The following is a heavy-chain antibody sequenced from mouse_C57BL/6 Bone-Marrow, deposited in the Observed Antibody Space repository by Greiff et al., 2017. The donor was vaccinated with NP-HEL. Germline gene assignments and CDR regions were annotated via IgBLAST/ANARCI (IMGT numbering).Heavy chain of an antibody. V-gene: IGHV1-55*01. J-gene: IGHJ4*01. D-gene: IGHD2-4*01. CDR1: GYTFTSYW. Sequence: QVQLQQPGAELVKPGASVMMSCKASGYTFTSYWITWVKQRPGQGLEWIGDIYPGSGSTNYNEKFKSKATLTVDTSSSTAYMQLSSLTSEDSAVYYCARGGIYYDYSMDYWGQGTSVTVSS. CDR3: ARGGIYYDYSMDY. CDR2: IYPGSGST.